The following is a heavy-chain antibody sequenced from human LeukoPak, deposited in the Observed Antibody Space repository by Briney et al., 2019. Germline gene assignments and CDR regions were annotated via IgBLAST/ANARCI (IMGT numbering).Heavy chain of an antibody. CDR1: GFTFSSYW. Sequence: GGSLRLSCAASGFTFSSYWMSWVRQAPGKGLEWVANIKQDGSEKYYVDSVKGRFTISRDNAKNPLCLQMNSLRAEDTAVYYCARANSSGPYYYYGMDVWGQGTTVTVSS. J-gene: IGHJ6*02. D-gene: IGHD6-6*01. V-gene: IGHV3-7*01. CDR2: IKQDGSEK. CDR3: ARANSSGPYYYYGMDV.